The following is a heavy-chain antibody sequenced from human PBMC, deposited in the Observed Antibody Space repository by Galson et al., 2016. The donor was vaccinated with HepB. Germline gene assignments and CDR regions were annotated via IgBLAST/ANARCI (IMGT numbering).Heavy chain of an antibody. V-gene: IGHV3-30*18. J-gene: IGHJ4*02. CDR1: GFTFSGHG. Sequence: SLRLSCAASGFTFSGHGMHWVRQAPGRGLEWAAVISNDGSDKQYVDSVKGRFTVSRDNSKNTLFLQMNSLRVEDTAVYYCAKLDCGRDCPRDDWGQGTQVTVS. D-gene: IGHD2-21*02. CDR2: ISNDGSDK. CDR3: AKLDCGRDCPRDD.